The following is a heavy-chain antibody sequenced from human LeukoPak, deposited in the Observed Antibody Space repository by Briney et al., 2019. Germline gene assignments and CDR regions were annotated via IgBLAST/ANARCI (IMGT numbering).Heavy chain of an antibody. Sequence: ASVSVSCTASGYTFTGYYMHWVRQAPGQGLEWMGWINPNSGGTNYAQKFQGRVTMTRDTSISTAYMELSRLRSEDTAVYYCARDSRNWFDPWGQGTPVTVSS. J-gene: IGHJ5*02. CDR1: GYTFTGYY. CDR2: INPNSGGT. CDR3: ARDSRNWFDP. V-gene: IGHV1-2*02.